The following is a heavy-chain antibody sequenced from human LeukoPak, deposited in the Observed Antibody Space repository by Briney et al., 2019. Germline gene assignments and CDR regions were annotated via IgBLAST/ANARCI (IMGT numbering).Heavy chain of an antibody. CDR3: ARDGYSSGWNLEYFQH. CDR1: GGSISSYY. Sequence: SETLSLTCTVSGGSISSYYWSWIRQPPGKGLEWIGYIYYSGSTNYNPSLKSRVTISVDTPKNQFSLKLSSVTAADTAVYYCARDGYSSGWNLEYFQHWGQGTLVTVSS. V-gene: IGHV4-59*01. D-gene: IGHD6-19*01. J-gene: IGHJ1*01. CDR2: IYYSGST.